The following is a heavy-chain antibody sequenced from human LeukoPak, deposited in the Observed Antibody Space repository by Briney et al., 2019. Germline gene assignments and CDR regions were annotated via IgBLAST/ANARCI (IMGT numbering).Heavy chain of an antibody. J-gene: IGHJ4*02. CDR2: IYYSGST. Sequence: PSETLSLTCTVSGGSISSYYWSWIRQPPGKGLEWIGYIYYSGSTNYNPSLKSRVTISVDTSKNQFSLKLSSVTAADTAVYYCATDRLGDYFDYWGQGILVTVSS. CDR3: ATDRLGDYFDY. CDR1: GGSISSYY. D-gene: IGHD7-27*01. V-gene: IGHV4-59*01.